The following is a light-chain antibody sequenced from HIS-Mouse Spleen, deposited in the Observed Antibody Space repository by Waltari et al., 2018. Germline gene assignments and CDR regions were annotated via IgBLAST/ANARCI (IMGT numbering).Light chain of an antibody. CDR2: EGS. Sequence: QSALTQPASVSGSPGQSITISCTGTSSYVGSYNLVSWYQQHPGKAAKLMIYEGSKRPSGVSNRVSGSKSGNTASLTISGLQAEDEADYYCCSYAGSSTVFGGGTKLTVL. CDR1: SSYVGSYNL. V-gene: IGLV2-23*01. CDR3: CSYAGSSTV. J-gene: IGLJ3*02.